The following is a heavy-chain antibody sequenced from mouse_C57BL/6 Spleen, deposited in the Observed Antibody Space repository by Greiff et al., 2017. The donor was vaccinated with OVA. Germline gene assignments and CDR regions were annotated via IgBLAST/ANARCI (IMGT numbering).Heavy chain of an antibody. CDR3: AREEVITTVVATGNY. V-gene: IGHV1-50*01. D-gene: IGHD1-1*01. Sequence: VQLQQPGAELVKPGASVKLSCKASGYTFTSYWMQWVKQRPGQGLGWIGEIDPSDSYTNYNQKFKGKATLTVDTSSSTAYMQLSSLTSEDSAVYYCAREEVITTVVATGNYWGQGTTLTVSS. CDR1: GYTFTSYW. J-gene: IGHJ2*01. CDR2: IDPSDSYT.